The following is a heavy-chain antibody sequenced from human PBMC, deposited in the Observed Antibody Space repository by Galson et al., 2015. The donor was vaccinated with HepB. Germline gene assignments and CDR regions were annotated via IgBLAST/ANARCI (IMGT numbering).Heavy chain of an antibody. Sequence: VKVSCKVSGYTFTDYYMHWVQQAPGKGLEWMGLVDPEDGETIYAEKFQGRVTITADTSTDTAYMELSSLRSEDTAVYYCATDRGEPPVGPWGQGTLVTASS. CDR1: GYTFTDYY. J-gene: IGHJ5*02. CDR3: ATDRGEPPVGP. D-gene: IGHD1-14*01. CDR2: VDPEDGET. V-gene: IGHV1-69-2*01.